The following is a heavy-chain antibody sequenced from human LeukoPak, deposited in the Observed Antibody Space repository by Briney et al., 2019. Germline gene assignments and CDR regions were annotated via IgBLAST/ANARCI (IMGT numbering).Heavy chain of an antibody. CDR2: INAGNGNT. D-gene: IGHD4-23*01. Sequence: GASVKVSCKASGYTFTSYAMHWVRQAPGQRLEWMGWINAGNGNTKYSQKFQGRVTITRDTSASTAYMELSSLRSEDTAVYYYARAKGPNSPGDYWGQGTLVTVSS. J-gene: IGHJ4*02. V-gene: IGHV1-3*01. CDR1: GYTFTSYA. CDR3: ARAKGPNSPGDY.